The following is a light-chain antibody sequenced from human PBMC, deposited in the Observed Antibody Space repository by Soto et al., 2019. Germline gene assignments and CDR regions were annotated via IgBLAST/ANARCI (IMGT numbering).Light chain of an antibody. Sequence: EIVLTQSPATLSLSPGERATLSCRASQTVTTYLAWYQQKPGQAPRLLIHDASKRAAGVPDRFSGSGSGTDFTLTITSVELEDFAIYYCQQRTSWYTFGQGTKLEI. V-gene: IGKV3-11*01. CDR3: QQRTSWYT. CDR2: DAS. CDR1: QTVTTY. J-gene: IGKJ2*01.